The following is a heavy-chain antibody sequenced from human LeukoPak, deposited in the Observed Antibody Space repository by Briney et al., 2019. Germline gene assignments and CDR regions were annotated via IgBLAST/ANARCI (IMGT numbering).Heavy chain of an antibody. J-gene: IGHJ4*02. CDR3: ARGRGIAL. Sequence: PGGSQRLSCAASGFTFSNYGMHWVRQAPGKGLEWVAVISYDESDIYYADSVKGRFTISRDNSKNTLYLQMNSLRAEDTAMYYCARGRGIALWGQGTLVTVSS. D-gene: IGHD6-13*01. CDR1: GFTFSNYG. V-gene: IGHV3-30*03. CDR2: ISYDESDI.